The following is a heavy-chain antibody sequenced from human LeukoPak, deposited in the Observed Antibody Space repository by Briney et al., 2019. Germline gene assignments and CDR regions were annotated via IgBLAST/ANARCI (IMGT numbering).Heavy chain of an antibody. CDR1: GGSFSGYY. CDR2: INHSGST. J-gene: IGHJ5*02. D-gene: IGHD2-2*01. V-gene: IGHV4-34*01. Sequence: SETLSLTCAVYGGSFSGYYWSWIRQPPGKGLEWIGEINHSGSTNYNPSLKSRVTISVDTSKNQFSLKLSSVTAADTAVYYCARIRRGCSSTSCYLGWFDPWGQGTLVTVSS. CDR3: ARIRRGCSSTSCYLGWFDP.